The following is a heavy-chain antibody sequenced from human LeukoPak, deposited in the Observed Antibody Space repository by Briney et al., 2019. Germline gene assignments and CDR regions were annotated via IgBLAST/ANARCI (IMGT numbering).Heavy chain of an antibody. Sequence: GGSLRLSCVASGFAFGDYAIHWVRQSPGKGLEWVSLISGDGSRTYYAQSVEGRFTISRDNSKNSLYLQMNSLRAEDTAVYYCARLLASRVPSDFWGQGTLVTVSS. D-gene: IGHD2-15*01. J-gene: IGHJ4*02. CDR3: ARLLASRVPSDF. CDR1: GFAFGDYA. V-gene: IGHV3-43*02. CDR2: ISGDGSRT.